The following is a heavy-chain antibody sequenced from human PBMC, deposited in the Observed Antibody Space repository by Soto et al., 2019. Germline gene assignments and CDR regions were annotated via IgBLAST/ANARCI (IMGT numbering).Heavy chain of an antibody. J-gene: IGHJ6*02. Sequence: ASVKVSCKASGYTFIIYGISWVRQAPGQGLEWMGWISAYNDYTNYAQKLQGRVTMTTDTSTRIAYLELRSLRSDDTAVYYCAREGFYFGSGSYSPPRYYGMDVWGQGTTVTVSS. CDR1: GYTFIIYG. CDR2: ISAYNDYT. V-gene: IGHV1-18*01. CDR3: AREGFYFGSGSYSPPRYYGMDV. D-gene: IGHD3-10*01.